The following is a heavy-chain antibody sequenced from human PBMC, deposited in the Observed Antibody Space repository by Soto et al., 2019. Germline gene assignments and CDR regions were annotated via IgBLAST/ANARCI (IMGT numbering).Heavy chain of an antibody. CDR1: GGVFRNYA. V-gene: IGHV1-69*01. CDR3: ARDRWGSYSFDS. J-gene: IGHJ5*01. D-gene: IGHD1-26*01. Sequence: QVQLVQSGAEVKKPGSSVKVSCKASGGVFRNYAINWVRQAPGQGLEWMGGIIPVFGTADYPQQFQGRVTSTADESTPTAYMELTSLKTEDTAVYFCARDRWGSYSFDSWGQGTLVTVAS. CDR2: IIPVFGTA.